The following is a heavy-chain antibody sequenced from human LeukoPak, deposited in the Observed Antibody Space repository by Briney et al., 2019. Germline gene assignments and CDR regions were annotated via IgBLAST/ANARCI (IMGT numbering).Heavy chain of an antibody. CDR2: IRGKAYGATT. D-gene: IGHD3-10*01. CDR1: GFTFGGYS. Sequence: GGSLRLSCSTSGFTFGGYSMSWVRQAPGKGLEWVGFIRGKAYGATTEYAASVKGRFTISRDDSKSIAYLQMNSLKTEDTAVYYCTSSFGQLSFFDYWGLGTLVTVSS. V-gene: IGHV3-49*04. CDR3: TSSFGQLSFFDY. J-gene: IGHJ4*02.